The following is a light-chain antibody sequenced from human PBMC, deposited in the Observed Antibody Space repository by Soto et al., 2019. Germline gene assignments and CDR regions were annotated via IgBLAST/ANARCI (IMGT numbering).Light chain of an antibody. J-gene: IGKJ4*01. CDR2: TAS. Sequence: IQMTQSPSYLSASVGDRVTITCRASQSISRNLNWYQQKPGKAPEXXIYTASNLQSGVPSRFSGSGSGTDFALTISSLQTEDSAVYYCQQSHSSPLSFGGGTKVDIK. CDR1: QSISRN. CDR3: QQSHSSPLS. V-gene: IGKV1-39*01.